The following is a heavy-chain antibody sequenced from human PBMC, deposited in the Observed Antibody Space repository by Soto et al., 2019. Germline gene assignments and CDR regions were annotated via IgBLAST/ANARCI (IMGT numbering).Heavy chain of an antibody. Sequence: SETLSLTCAVSGGSISSSNWWSWVRQPPGKGLEWIGEIYHSGSTNYNPSLKSRVTISVDKPKNQFSLKLSSVTAADTAVYYCAIGAGYSSSWHNWFDPWGQGTLVTVSS. CDR2: IYHSGST. V-gene: IGHV4-4*02. J-gene: IGHJ5*02. D-gene: IGHD6-13*01. CDR1: GGSISSSNW. CDR3: AIGAGYSSSWHNWFDP.